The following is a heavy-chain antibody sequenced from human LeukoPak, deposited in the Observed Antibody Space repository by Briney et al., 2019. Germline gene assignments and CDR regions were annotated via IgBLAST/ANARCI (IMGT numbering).Heavy chain of an antibody. CDR1: GFTFSSYA. J-gene: IGHJ3*02. CDR3: ARPTTFDAFDI. Sequence: PGRSLRPSCAASGFTFSSYAMHWVRQAPGKGLEWVAVISYDGSNKYYADSVKGRFTISRDNSKNTLYLQMNSLRAEDTAVYYCARPTTFDAFDIWGQGTMVTVSS. V-gene: IGHV3-30-3*01. CDR2: ISYDGSNK. D-gene: IGHD1-26*01.